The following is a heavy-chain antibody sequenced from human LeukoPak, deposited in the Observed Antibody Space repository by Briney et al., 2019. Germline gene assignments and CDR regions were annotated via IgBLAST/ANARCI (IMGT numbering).Heavy chain of an antibody. J-gene: IGHJ3*02. D-gene: IGHD3-10*01. CDR2: IYYSGST. Sequence: SETLSLTCTVSGGSISSYYWSWIRQPPGKGLEWIGYIYYSGSTNYNPSLKSRVTISVDTSKNQFSLRLTSVTAADTAVYYCARVILWLGEAFDIWGQGTMVTVSS. CDR3: ARVILWLGEAFDI. V-gene: IGHV4-59*08. CDR1: GGSISSYY.